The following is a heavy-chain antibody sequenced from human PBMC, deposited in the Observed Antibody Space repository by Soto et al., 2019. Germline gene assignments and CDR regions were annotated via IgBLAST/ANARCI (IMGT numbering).Heavy chain of an antibody. D-gene: IGHD3-16*02. Sequence: QVQLQESGPGLVKPSQTLSLTCTVSGGSISSGDYYWSWIRQHPGKGLEWIGYIRYDGRTYYDPSLQSRVTLSVATSKNEFALKLSSVTAADPAVYHCARSSLLGDLSVGYWGQGTLVSVSS. CDR2: IRYDGRT. J-gene: IGHJ4*02. V-gene: IGHV4-31*03. CDR1: GGSISSGDYY. CDR3: ARSSLLGDLSVGY.